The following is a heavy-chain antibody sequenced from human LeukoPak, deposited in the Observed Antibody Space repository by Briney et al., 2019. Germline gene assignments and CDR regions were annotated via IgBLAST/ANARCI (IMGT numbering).Heavy chain of an antibody. J-gene: IGHJ4*02. Sequence: GGSLRLPCAASGFTFSSYSMNWVRQAPGKGLEWVSYISSSSSTIYYADSVKGRFTISRDNAKNSLYLQMNSLRAEDTAVYYCTRVVYYGSGSYSGFDYWGQGTLVTVSS. D-gene: IGHD3-10*01. CDR2: ISSSSSTI. CDR3: TRVVYYGSGSYSGFDY. V-gene: IGHV3-48*01. CDR1: GFTFSSYS.